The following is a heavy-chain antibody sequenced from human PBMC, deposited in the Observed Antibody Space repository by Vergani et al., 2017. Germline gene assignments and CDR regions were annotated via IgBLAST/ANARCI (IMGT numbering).Heavy chain of an antibody. CDR3: SRVYCSGGSCYYFDY. CDR2: IYYSGST. D-gene: IGHD2-15*01. J-gene: IGHJ4*02. V-gene: IGHV4-39*07. CDR1: GGSISSSSYY. Sequence: QVQLQESGPGLVKPSQTLSLTCTVSGGSISSSSYYWGWIRQPPGKGLEWIGSIYYSGSTYYNPSLKSRVTTSVDTSKNQFSLKLSSVTAADTAVYYCSRVYCSGGSCYYFDYWGQGTLVTVSS.